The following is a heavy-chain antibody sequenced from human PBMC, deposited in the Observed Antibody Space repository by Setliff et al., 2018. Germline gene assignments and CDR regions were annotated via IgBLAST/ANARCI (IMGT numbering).Heavy chain of an antibody. Sequence: PSETLSLTCTVSGYSISSGYYWGWIRQPPGKGLEWIGSIYHSESTYYNPSLKSRVTISVDTSKNQFSLKVTSVTAADTAVYYCARNWHWGFDPWGRGALVTVSS. CDR2: IYHSEST. D-gene: IGHD1-7*01. CDR1: GYSISSGYY. J-gene: IGHJ5*02. V-gene: IGHV4-38-2*02. CDR3: ARNWHWGFDP.